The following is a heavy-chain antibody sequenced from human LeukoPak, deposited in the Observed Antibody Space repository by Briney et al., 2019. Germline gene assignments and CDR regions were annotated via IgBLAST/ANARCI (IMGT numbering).Heavy chain of an antibody. Sequence: GGSLRLSCQASGFTFSSHAMTWVRQAPGKGLEWVSTISGSGRSTYFADSVKGRFAISRDNSKNTLSLQMNSLRAEDTAFYFCAQDPAGVVINWGRGTLVTVSS. D-gene: IGHD3-22*01. CDR2: ISGSGRST. J-gene: IGHJ4*02. V-gene: IGHV3-23*01. CDR3: AQDPAGVVIN. CDR1: GFTFSSHA.